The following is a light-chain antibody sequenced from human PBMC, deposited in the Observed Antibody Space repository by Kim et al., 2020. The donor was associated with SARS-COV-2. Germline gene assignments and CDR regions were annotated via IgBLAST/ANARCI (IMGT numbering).Light chain of an antibody. CDR1: QRVSSSY. V-gene: IGKV3-20*01. J-gene: IGKJ4*01. CDR3: QQYGSSPLLA. Sequence: PGESATRACRASQRVSSSYFACSKQKPGQAPRLLIYGASSRATGNPDRFSGSGCETDYTLISSRLEPEDFAVYYCQQYGSSPLLAFGVGSKGVIK. CDR2: GAS.